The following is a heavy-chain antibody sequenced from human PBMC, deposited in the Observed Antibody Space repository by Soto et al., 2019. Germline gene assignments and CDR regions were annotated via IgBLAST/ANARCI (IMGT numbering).Heavy chain of an antibody. CDR2: INAGNGST. CDR3: AREFQSLRVNWREYFQP. D-gene: IGHD1-1*01. CDR1: GYTFTNYA. J-gene: IGHJ1*01. V-gene: IGHV1-3*01. Sequence: QVQLVQSGAEVREPGASVKVSCKASGYTFTNYAMHWLRQAPGQRFEWMGWINAGNGSTKPSEKFQGRVTMTRDTSASTVYMEMSSLTSEDTAVYYCAREFQSLRVNWREYFQPWGQGTLVTVSS.